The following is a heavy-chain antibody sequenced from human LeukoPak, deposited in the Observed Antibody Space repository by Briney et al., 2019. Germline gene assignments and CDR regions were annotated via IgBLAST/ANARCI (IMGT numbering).Heavy chain of an antibody. CDR3: ARDPGGSYYYYGMDV. V-gene: IGHV3-21*01. J-gene: IGHJ6*02. CDR1: GFTFNTFT. CDR2: ITSSSSYI. Sequence: GGSLRLSCAASGFTFNTFTMHWVRRAPGKGLEGVSSITSSSSYIYYADSVKGRFTISRDNTKKSLYLEMNSLRAEDTAVYYCARDPGGSYYYYGMDVWGQGTTVTVSS. D-gene: IGHD1-26*01.